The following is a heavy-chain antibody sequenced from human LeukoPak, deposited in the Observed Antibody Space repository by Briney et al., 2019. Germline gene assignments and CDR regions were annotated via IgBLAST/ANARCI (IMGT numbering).Heavy chain of an antibody. J-gene: IGHJ6*03. V-gene: IGHV4-4*07. CDR1: GGSISSYY. CDR3: ARLRIAAAGTVGDYYYYYMDV. Sequence: SETLSLTCTVSGGSISSYYWSWIRQPAGKGLEWIGRIYTSGSTNYNPSLKSRVTMSVDTSKNQFSLKLSSVTAADTAVYYCARLRIAAAGTVGDYYYYYMDVWGKGTTVTISS. D-gene: IGHD6-13*01. CDR2: IYTSGST.